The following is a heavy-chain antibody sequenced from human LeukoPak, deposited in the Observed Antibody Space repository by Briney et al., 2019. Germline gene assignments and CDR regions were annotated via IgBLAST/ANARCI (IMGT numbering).Heavy chain of an antibody. J-gene: IGHJ4*02. CDR3: VREPYSGSSEGFDY. V-gene: IGHV3-21*01. CDR2: ISGDSAYI. CDR1: GFTLSTYS. Sequence: GGSLRLSYAGSGFTLSTYSMNWVRQAPGKGLEWVSSISGDSAYIFYAGSVKGRFTISRDNAHNSLFLQMSSLRAEDTALYYCVREPYSGSSEGFDYWGQGTLVTVSS. D-gene: IGHD2-2*01.